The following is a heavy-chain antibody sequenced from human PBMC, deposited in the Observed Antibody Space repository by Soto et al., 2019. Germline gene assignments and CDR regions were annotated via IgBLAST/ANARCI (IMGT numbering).Heavy chain of an antibody. Sequence: QVQLQESGPGLVKPSGTLSLTCAVSGGSISSSNWWSWVRQPPGKGLEWIGEIYHSGSTNYNPSLKSRVTISVDKSKNQFSLTLRSVTAADTAVYYCATTVTTLSGFGVGFRIDYWGQGTLVTVSA. CDR1: GGSISSSNW. CDR3: ATTVTTLSGFGVGFRIDY. CDR2: IYHSGST. J-gene: IGHJ4*02. V-gene: IGHV4-4*02. D-gene: IGHD4-17*01.